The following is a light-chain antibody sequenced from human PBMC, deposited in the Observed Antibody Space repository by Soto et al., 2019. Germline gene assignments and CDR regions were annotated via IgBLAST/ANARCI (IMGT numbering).Light chain of an antibody. J-gene: IGKJ2*01. V-gene: IGKV3-15*01. CDR3: QQYNNWPPP. Sequence: EIVMTQSPATLSVSPGERVTLSCRASQSVTSNLAWYQHKPGQAPRLLIYGASTRATGIPARFSGSGSGTEFTLAISSLQSEDFAVYYCQQYNNWPPPFGQGTKLEIK. CDR1: QSVTSN. CDR2: GAS.